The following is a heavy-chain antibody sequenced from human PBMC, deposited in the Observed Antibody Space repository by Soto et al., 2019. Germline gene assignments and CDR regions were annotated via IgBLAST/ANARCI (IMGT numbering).Heavy chain of an antibody. CDR3: AKGPSDSFGSYDHCGMDV. J-gene: IGHJ6*04. D-gene: IGHD2-21*01. Sequence: PGGSLRLSCAASGFTFDNYGMSWVRQAPWKGLEWIGAITGAGGSTYNADSVKGRFTISRDNSKKTVYLQVDSLRVEDTAVYYCAKGPSDSFGSYDHCGMDVWGKGTTVTVSS. CDR2: ITGAGGST. V-gene: IGHV3-23*01. CDR1: GFTFDNYG.